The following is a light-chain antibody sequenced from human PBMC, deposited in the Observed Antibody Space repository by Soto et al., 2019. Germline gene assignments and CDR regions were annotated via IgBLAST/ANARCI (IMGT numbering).Light chain of an antibody. CDR2: GNS. CDR1: SSNIGAGYD. Sequence: QSVLTQPPSVSGAPGQRVTISCTGSSSNIGAGYDVHWYQQLPGTAPKLLIYGNSNRPSGVPDRFSGSKSGTSASLAITGLQAEEEADYYCQSYDSSPHVVFGGGTKVTVL. V-gene: IGLV1-40*01. CDR3: QSYDSSPHVV. J-gene: IGLJ2*01.